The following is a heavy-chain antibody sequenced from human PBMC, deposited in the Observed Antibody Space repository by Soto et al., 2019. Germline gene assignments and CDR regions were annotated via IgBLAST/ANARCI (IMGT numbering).Heavy chain of an antibody. CDR3: ARQYVSVPTIPMLSYDF. CDR1: GYTFSAYW. V-gene: IGHV5-51*01. Sequence: GESLKISCKGSGYTFSAYWIAWVRQMPGKGLEWMGLIFPSDSDTRYSPSFQGQVTISVDKSISTAYLQWSSLKASDTAIYYCARQYVSVPTIPMLSYDFWGQGTLVTVSS. CDR2: IFPSDSDT. J-gene: IGHJ4*02. D-gene: IGHD5-12*01.